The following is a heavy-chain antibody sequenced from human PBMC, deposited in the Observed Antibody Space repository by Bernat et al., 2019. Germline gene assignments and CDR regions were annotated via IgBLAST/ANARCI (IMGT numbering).Heavy chain of an antibody. CDR2: IKSKTTGGTT. CDR1: GFIYTDAW. V-gene: IGHV3-15*01. CDR3: TTETVDFEEDSGGFDY. J-gene: IGHJ4*02. D-gene: IGHD2-15*01. Sequence: EVHLVESGGDLVRPGGSLRLSCAASGFIYTDAWMTWVRQAPGKGLEWVGRIKSKTTGGTTAYAAPVKGRFTISRDDSKNTLYLKMNSLKTEETAVYYCTTETVDFEEDSGGFDYWGQGTLVTVSS.